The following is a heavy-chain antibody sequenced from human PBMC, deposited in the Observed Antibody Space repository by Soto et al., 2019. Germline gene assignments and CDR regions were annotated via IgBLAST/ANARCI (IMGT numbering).Heavy chain of an antibody. Sequence: EVQLLESGGGLVQPGGSVRLSCAASGFTFSSYAMSWVRQARGKGLEWVSANSGSGGSTYYADSVKGRFTISRDNSKNTLYLQMNSLRAEDTAVYYCAKDGCYGGNCYFDYWGQGTLVTVFS. J-gene: IGHJ4*02. CDR3: AKDGCYGGNCYFDY. D-gene: IGHD2-15*01. CDR1: GFTFSSYA. CDR2: NSGSGGST. V-gene: IGHV3-23*01.